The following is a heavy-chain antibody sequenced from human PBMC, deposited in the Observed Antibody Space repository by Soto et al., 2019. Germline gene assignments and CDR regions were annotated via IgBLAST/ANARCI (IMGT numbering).Heavy chain of an antibody. CDR1: GFTFSSYA. CDR2: ISGSGGST. Sequence: GGSLRLSCAASGFTFSSYAMSWVRQAPGKGLEWVSAISGSGGSTYYADSVKGRFTISRDNSKNTLYLQMNSLRAEDTAVYYCAKGGVAAAGTQSYYYYYGMDVWGQGTTVTVSS. V-gene: IGHV3-23*01. D-gene: IGHD6-13*01. CDR3: AKGGVAAAGTQSYYYYYGMDV. J-gene: IGHJ6*02.